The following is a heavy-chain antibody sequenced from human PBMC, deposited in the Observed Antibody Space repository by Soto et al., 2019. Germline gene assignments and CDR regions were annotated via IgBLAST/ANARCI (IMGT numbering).Heavy chain of an antibody. CDR1: GWSFSGYY. D-gene: IGHD2-21*02. CDR2: INHSGST. V-gene: IGHV4-34*01. J-gene: IGHJ4*02. CDR3: ARFGAYCGGDCYIFDY. Sequence: SETLSLTCAVDGWSFSGYYLTLIRQPPGTGLEWIGEINHSGSTNYNPSLKSRVTISADTSKNQFSLKLSSVTAADTAVYYCARFGAYCGGDCYIFDYWGQGTLVTVSS.